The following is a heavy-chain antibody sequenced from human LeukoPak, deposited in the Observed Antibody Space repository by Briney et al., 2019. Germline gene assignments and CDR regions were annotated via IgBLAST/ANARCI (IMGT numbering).Heavy chain of an antibody. CDR3: ARDYTRGIAARPLNWFDP. V-gene: IGHV3-21*01. Sequence: GGSLRLSCAASGFTFSSYSMNWVRQAPGKGLEWVSSISSSSSYIYYADSVKGRFTISRDNVKNSLYLQMNSLRAEDTAVYYCARDYTRGIAARPLNWFDPWGQGTLVTVSS. CDR2: ISSSSSYI. D-gene: IGHD6-6*01. J-gene: IGHJ5*02. CDR1: GFTFSSYS.